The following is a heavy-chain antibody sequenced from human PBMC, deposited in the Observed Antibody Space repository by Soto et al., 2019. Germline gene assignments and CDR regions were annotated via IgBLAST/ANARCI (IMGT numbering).Heavy chain of an antibody. J-gene: IGHJ5*02. CDR2: IIPIFGTA. Sequence: SVKVSCKASGGTFSSYASSWVRQAPGQGLEWMGGIIPIFGTANYAQKFQGRVAITADESTSTAYMELSSLRSEDTAVYYCAKQMVRTGSDWFDPLGQGTLVPVSP. V-gene: IGHV1-69*13. CDR1: GGTFSSYA. CDR3: AKQMVRTGSDWFDP. D-gene: IGHD6-13*01.